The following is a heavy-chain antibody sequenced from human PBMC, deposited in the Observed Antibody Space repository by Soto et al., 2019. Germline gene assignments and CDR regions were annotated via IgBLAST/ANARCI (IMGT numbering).Heavy chain of an antibody. D-gene: IGHD6-19*01. CDR1: GGSISSGDYY. CDR2: IYYSGST. CDR3: ARLTPGYSSGWFIDY. Sequence: SETLSLTCTVSGGSISSGDYYWSWIRQPPEKSQEWIGYIYYSGSTYYNPSLKSQVTISVDTSKNQFSLKLSSVTAADTAVYYCARLTPGYSSGWFIDYWGQGTLVTVSS. J-gene: IGHJ4*02. V-gene: IGHV4-30-4*01.